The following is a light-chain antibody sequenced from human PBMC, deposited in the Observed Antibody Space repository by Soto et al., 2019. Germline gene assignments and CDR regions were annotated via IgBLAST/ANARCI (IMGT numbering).Light chain of an antibody. V-gene: IGKV4-1*01. CDR1: QSVLYSSNNKNY. CDR2: WAS. Sequence: LGERATINCKSSQSVLYSSNNKNYLAWYQQKPGQPXKLLIHWASTRKSGVPDRCSGSGSGTDFTLTISSLQAEDVAVYYCQQYYSTPLTFGGGTKVEIK. CDR3: QQYYSTPLT. J-gene: IGKJ4*01.